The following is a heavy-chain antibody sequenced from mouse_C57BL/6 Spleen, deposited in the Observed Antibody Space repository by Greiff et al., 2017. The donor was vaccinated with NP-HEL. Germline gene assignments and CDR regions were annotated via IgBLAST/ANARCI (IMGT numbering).Heavy chain of an antibody. V-gene: IGHV1-26*01. D-gene: IGHD1-1*01. J-gene: IGHJ4*01. CDR3: ARDSTVVTMDY. CDR1: GYTFTDYY. Sequence: VQLQQSGPELVKPGASVKLSCKASGYTFTDYYMNWVKQSPGQSLEWIGEIYPSNGGTNYNQKFKGKATLTVDKSSSTAYMELRSLTSEDSAVSYCARDSTVVTMDYWGQGTSVTVSS. CDR2: IYPSNGGT.